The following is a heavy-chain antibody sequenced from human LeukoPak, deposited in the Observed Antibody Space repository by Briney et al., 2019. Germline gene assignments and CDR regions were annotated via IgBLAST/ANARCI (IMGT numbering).Heavy chain of an antibody. D-gene: IGHD3-9*01. V-gene: IGHV4-38-2*02. Sequence: SETLSLICTVSGYSISSGYYWGWIRQPPGKGLEWIGSIYHSGSTYYNPSLKSRVTISVDTSKNQFSLKLSSVTAADTAVYYCATIPDILTGYYNFDYWGQGTLVTVSS. J-gene: IGHJ4*02. CDR2: IYHSGST. CDR3: ATIPDILTGYYNFDY. CDR1: GYSISSGYY.